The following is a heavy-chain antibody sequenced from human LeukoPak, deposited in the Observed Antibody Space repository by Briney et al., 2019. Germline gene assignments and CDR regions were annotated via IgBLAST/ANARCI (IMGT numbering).Heavy chain of an antibody. CDR2: ISWNSGSI. D-gene: IGHD6-13*01. CDR1: GFTFDDYA. Sequence: QPGGSLRLSCAASGFTFDDYAMHWVRQAPGRGLEWVSGISWNSGSIGYADSVKGRFTISRDNAKNSLYLQMNSLRAEDTALYYCAKDTAAGTVRFDALDIWGQGTMVTVSS. J-gene: IGHJ3*02. CDR3: AKDTAAGTVRFDALDI. V-gene: IGHV3-9*01.